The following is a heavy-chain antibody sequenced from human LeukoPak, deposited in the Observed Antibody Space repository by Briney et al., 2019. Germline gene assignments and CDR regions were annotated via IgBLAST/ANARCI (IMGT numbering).Heavy chain of an antibody. V-gene: IGHV3-23*01. Sequence: GGSLRLSCAASGFTFSSYAMSWVRQAPGKGLEWVSAISGSGGSTYYADSVKGRFTISRGNSKNTLYLQMNSLRAEDTAVYYCAKVLSGNLWFGELWGFYFDYWGQGTLVTVSS. CDR2: ISGSGGST. J-gene: IGHJ4*02. CDR1: GFTFSSYA. CDR3: AKVLSGNLWFGELWGFYFDY. D-gene: IGHD3-10*01.